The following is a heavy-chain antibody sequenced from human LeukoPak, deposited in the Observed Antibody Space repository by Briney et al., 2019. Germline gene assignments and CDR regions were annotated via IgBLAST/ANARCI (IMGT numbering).Heavy chain of an antibody. J-gene: IGHJ6*02. CDR2: IYYSGST. Sequence: SETLSLTCTDSGGSISSYYWSWIRQPPGKGLEWIGYIYYSGSTNYNPSLKSRVTISVDTSKNQFSLKLSSVTAADTAVYYCARDGWQQSPPVWGQGTTVTVSS. D-gene: IGHD6-13*01. V-gene: IGHV4-59*01. CDR3: ARDGWQQSPPV. CDR1: GGSISSYY.